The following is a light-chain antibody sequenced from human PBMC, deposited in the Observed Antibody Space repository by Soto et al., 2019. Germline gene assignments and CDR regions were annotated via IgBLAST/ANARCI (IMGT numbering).Light chain of an antibody. J-gene: IGLJ1*01. V-gene: IGLV2-14*01. CDR3: SSYTSSSTGV. CDR1: SSDVGGYNY. CDR2: EVS. Sequence: QSALTQPASVSGSPGQSITISCTGTSSDVGGYNYVSWYQQHPGKAPKLMISEVSNRPSGVSNRFSGSKSGNTASLTISGLQAEDEAHYYCSSYTSSSTGVFGTGTKVTVL.